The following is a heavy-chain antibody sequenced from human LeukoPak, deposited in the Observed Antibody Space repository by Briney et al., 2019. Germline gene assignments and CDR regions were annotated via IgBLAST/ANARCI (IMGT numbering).Heavy chain of an antibody. V-gene: IGHV3-23*01. CDR3: ARDPNWNYVFDY. Sequence: GGSLRLSCAASGFTFRSYAMSWFRKAPGKGLEWVPAISGSGGSTYYADSVKGRFTISRDNSKNTLYLQMNSLRAEDTAVYYCARDPNWNYVFDYWGQGTLVTVSS. CDR2: ISGSGGST. D-gene: IGHD1-7*01. J-gene: IGHJ4*02. CDR1: GFTFRSYA.